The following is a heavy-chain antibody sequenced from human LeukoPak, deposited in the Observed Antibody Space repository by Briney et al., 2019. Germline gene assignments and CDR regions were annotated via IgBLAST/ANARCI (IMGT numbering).Heavy chain of an antibody. Sequence: GGSLRLSCAASGFTFSSYAMNWVRQAPGKGLEWVSSFSSSGDYIYYADSVKGRFTISRDISKNTLYLQLNSLGAEDTAVYYCAKNAGYSPFDYWGQGTLVTVSS. CDR2: FSSSGDYI. CDR1: GFTFSSYA. V-gene: IGHV3-23*01. D-gene: IGHD4-23*01. J-gene: IGHJ4*02. CDR3: AKNAGYSPFDY.